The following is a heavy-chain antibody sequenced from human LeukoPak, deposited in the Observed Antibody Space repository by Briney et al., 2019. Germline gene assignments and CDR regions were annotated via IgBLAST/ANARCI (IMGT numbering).Heavy chain of an antibody. CDR2: ISSSGSTI. J-gene: IGHJ4*02. D-gene: IGHD5-24*01. V-gene: IGHV3-11*01. CDR1: GFTFSDYY. CDR3: ARDRDGYNYHFDY. Sequence: GGSLRLSCAASGFTFSDYYMSWVRQAPGKGLEWVSYISSSGSTIYYADSVKGRFTISRDNAKNSLYLQMNSLRAEDTAVYYCARDRDGYNYHFDYWGQGTLVTVSS.